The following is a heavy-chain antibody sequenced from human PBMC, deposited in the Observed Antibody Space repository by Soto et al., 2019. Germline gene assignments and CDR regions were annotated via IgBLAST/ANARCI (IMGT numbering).Heavy chain of an antibody. V-gene: IGHV3-30-3*01. J-gene: IGHJ6*02. D-gene: IGHD3-3*01. CDR3: ARDLTVTIFGVALYYYYYNMDV. CDR2: ISYDGSNK. Sequence: QVQLVESGGGVGQPGRSLRLSCAASGFTFSSYAMHWVRQAPGKGLEWVAVISYDGSNKYYADSVKGRFTISRDNSKNTLYLQMNSLRTEDTAVYYCARDLTVTIFGVALYYYYYNMDVWGQGTTVTVSS. CDR1: GFTFSSYA.